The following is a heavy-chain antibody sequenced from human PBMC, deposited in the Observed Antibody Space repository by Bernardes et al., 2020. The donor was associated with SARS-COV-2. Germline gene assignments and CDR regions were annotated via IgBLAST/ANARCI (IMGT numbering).Heavy chain of an antibody. D-gene: IGHD3-16*01. J-gene: IGHJ4*02. CDR3: AKGRVGGMESGLDY. CDR1: GFSFDDFG. Sequence: GGSLGLSCVGSGFSFDDFGMHWVRQAPGKGLEWVAAITWNGGNMAYADSVKGRFSISRDNAENSLYLQMNSLRPEDTALYFCAKGRVGGMESGLDYWGQGTLVTVSS. V-gene: IGHV3-9*01. CDR2: ITWNGGNM.